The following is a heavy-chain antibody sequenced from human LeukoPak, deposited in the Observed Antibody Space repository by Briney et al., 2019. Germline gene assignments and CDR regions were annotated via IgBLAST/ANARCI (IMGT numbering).Heavy chain of an antibody. D-gene: IGHD2-2*01. CDR1: GFTFSRYW. J-gene: IGHJ3*02. CDR2: IKQDGSEK. CDR3: ATHCSSVSCSLATFDI. Sequence: GGSLRLSCAASGFTFSRYWMSWVRQAPGKGPEWVANIKQDGSEKYYVDSVRGRFTVSRDNARTSLYLQMNSLRAEDTAVYYCATHCSSVSCSLATFDIWGQGTMVTVSS. V-gene: IGHV3-7*01.